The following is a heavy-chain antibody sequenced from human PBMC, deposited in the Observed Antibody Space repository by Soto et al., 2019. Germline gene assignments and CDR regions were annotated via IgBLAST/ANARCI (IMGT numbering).Heavy chain of an antibody. J-gene: IGHJ4*02. CDR1: GFIFSSYG. D-gene: IGHD3-22*01. Sequence: QVQLVESGGGVVQPGRSLRLSCAASGFIFSSYGMHWVRQAPGKGLEWATGISYDGSNTYYSDSVKGRFTISRDNSKNTLYLQMNSPRAEDTAVYYCAKDTYYHDTSGYYVFDYWGQGSLVTVSS. V-gene: IGHV3-30*18. CDR3: AKDTYYHDTSGYYVFDY. CDR2: ISYDGSNT.